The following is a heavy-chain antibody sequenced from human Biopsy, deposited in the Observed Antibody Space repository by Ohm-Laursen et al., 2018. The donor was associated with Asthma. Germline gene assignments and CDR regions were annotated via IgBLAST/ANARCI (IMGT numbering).Heavy chain of an antibody. CDR3: ARHWNWGSFFDF. D-gene: IGHD7-27*01. J-gene: IGHJ4*02. CDR1: GFTLSSYALH. Sequence: LRLSCSASGFTLSSYALHWVRQAPGKGLEWIGSISYTGSTSYNASLKSRVTISVDTSKNQFSLNLNSVTAADTALYYCARHWNWGSFFDFWGQGSLVTVSS. V-gene: IGHV4-39*01. CDR2: ISYTGST.